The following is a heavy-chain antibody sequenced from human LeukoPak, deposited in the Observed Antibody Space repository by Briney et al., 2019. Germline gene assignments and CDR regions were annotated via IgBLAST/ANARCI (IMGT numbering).Heavy chain of an antibody. CDR2: IYTAGDT. CDR3: TSGHMFTSGGSED. D-gene: IGHD6-19*01. CDR1: GFSVSDKY. J-gene: IGHJ4*02. Sequence: SLRLTCAASGFSVSDKYWGWVRQAPGKGLEWVSVIYTAGDTFYPDSVRGRFSISRDTSRNMVNLQMNSLRAEDTALYYCTSGHMFTSGGSEDWGQGALVTVSS. V-gene: IGHV3-53*01.